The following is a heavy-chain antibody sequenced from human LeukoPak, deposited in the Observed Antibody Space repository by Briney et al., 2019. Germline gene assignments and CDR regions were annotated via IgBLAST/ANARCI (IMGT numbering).Heavy chain of an antibody. CDR3: AGIPVFGVVLHQEPV. D-gene: IGHD3-3*01. CDR1: GYTFTSYG. CDR2: FIPILGTA. Sequence: SVKVSCKASGYTFTSYGISWVRQAPGQGLEWMGVFIPILGTANSTQKFQGRVTITADISTNTVYMELSSLRSEDTAVYFCAGIPVFGVVLHQEPVWGKGTTVTVSS. V-gene: IGHV1-69*10. J-gene: IGHJ6*04.